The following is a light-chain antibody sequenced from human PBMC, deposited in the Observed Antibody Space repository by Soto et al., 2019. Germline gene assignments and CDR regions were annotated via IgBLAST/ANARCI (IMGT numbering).Light chain of an antibody. J-gene: IGKJ1*01. V-gene: IGKV3-20*01. CDR1: QSVSSSY. Sequence: EGVWTKTPGTLSLSPGERATLSFRASQSVSSSYLAWYQQKPGQAPRPLIYGASSRATGIPDRFSGSGSGTDFTLTISRLEPEDFAVYYCPQYGISPRPFGQGSKVDIK. CDR3: PQYGISPRP. CDR2: GAS.